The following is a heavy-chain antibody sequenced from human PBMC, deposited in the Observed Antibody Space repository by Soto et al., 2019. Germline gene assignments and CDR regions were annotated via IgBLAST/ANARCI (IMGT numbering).Heavy chain of an antibody. J-gene: IGHJ6*02. CDR1: GGSVSSGTNY. Sequence: QVQLQESGPGLVKPSETLSLTCIVSGGSVSSGTNYWGWIRQPPGKGLEWIGYIYHTGSTNYHPSLKSRVTISVDTSKNQFSLKLTSVTAADTAVYFCARDLSLPIELGGYYYYGMDVWGQGTTVTVSS. D-gene: IGHD3-16*01. CDR3: ARDLSLPIELGGYYYYGMDV. V-gene: IGHV4-61*01. CDR2: IYHTGST.